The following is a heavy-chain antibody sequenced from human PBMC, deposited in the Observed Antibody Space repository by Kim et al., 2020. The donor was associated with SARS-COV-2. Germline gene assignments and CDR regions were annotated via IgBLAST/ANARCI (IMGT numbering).Heavy chain of an antibody. Sequence: SVKVSCKASGGTFSSYAISWVRQAPGQGLEWMGGIIPIFGTANYAQKFQGRVTITADESTSTAYMELSSLRSEDTAVYYCARAPGIAAAGPYNWFDPWGQGTLVTVSS. J-gene: IGHJ5*02. V-gene: IGHV1-69*13. D-gene: IGHD6-13*01. CDR2: IIPIFGTA. CDR1: GGTFSSYA. CDR3: ARAPGIAAAGPYNWFDP.